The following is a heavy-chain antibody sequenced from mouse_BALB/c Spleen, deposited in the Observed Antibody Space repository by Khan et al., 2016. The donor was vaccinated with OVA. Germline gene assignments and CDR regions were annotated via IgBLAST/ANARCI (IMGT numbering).Heavy chain of an antibody. V-gene: IGHV5-17*02. J-gene: IGHJ2*01. D-gene: IGHD1-1*01. CDR1: GFTFSSYE. CDR2: IIGYSGSI. CDR3: ATTYYYGYYFDY. Sequence: EVELVESGGGLVQPGGSRKLSCAASGFTFSSYEMYYFLQAPQRRILGVTYIIGYSGSINYDATLKGRFSISRDTPKNTLFLQLTSLRSEDTAMYYCATTYYYGYYFDYWGQGTTVTVSS.